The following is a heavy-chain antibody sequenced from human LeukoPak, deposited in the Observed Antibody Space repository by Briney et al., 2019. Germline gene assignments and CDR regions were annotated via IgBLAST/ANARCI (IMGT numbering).Heavy chain of an antibody. V-gene: IGHV3-30*03. J-gene: IGHJ4*02. CDR1: GFTFSSYG. CDR2: ISYDGSNK. Sequence: GGSLRLSCAASGFTFSSYGMHWVRQAPGKGLEWVAVISYDGSNKYYADSVKGRFTISRDNSKNTLYLQMNSLRAEDTAVYYCAGASLRVRFDYWGQGTLVTVSS. D-gene: IGHD4-17*01. CDR3: AGASLRVRFDY.